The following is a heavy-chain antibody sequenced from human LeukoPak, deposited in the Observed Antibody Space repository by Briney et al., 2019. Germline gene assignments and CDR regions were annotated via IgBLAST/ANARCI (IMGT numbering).Heavy chain of an antibody. J-gene: IGHJ4*02. Sequence: GGSLRLSCVTSGFTFSASWMSWVRQAPGKGLEWVARINPDGSTRHHVDSVKGRFTISRDNAKKSLSLQMGALRAEDAAVYFCAKLLGTATRYDYWGLGTLVIVSS. CDR3: AKLLGTATRYDY. CDR2: INPDGSTR. V-gene: IGHV3-7*01. CDR1: GFTFSASW. D-gene: IGHD1-7*01.